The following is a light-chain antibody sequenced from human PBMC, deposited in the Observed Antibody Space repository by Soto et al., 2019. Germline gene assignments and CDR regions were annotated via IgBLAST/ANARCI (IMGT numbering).Light chain of an antibody. Sequence: AIQLTQSPSSLSASVGDRVTITCRASQGISSALAWYQQKPGKTPNLLMYDASSLESGVPSRFSGSGSGTDFTLPISSLQPEDFATYYCQQFITFPLTFGQGTRLDIK. V-gene: IGKV1-13*02. CDR2: DAS. CDR3: QQFITFPLT. J-gene: IGKJ5*01. CDR1: QGISSA.